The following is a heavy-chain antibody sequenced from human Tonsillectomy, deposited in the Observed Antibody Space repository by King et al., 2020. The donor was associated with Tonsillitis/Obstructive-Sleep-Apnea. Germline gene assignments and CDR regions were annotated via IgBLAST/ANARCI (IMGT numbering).Heavy chain of an antibody. Sequence: VQLQESGPGLVKPSETLSLTCTVSGGSVSSSSYYWSWIRQPPGKGLEWIGYMYYSGSTNYNPSLKSRVTMSVDASKNQFSLNLSSVTAADTAVYYCAGGASYHFANWGQGILVTVSS. J-gene: IGHJ4*02. CDR1: GGSVSSSSYY. CDR2: MYYSGST. V-gene: IGHV4-61*01. CDR3: AGGASYHFAN.